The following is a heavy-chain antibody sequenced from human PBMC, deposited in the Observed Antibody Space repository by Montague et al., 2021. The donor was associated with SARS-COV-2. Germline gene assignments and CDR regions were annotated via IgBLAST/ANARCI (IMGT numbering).Heavy chain of an antibody. V-gene: IGHV4-4*07. Sequence: SETLSLTCSVSGDSITNHYWSWIRQPAGKGLEWIGRMHFTGKTNSSPFFSSRLTMSADTSKNQLSLKLTSVTAADTAIYFCARDRFDFGAGRQGTIDFWGQGTLVTVSS. CDR2: MHFTGKT. D-gene: IGHD3-10*01. CDR3: ARDRFDFGAGRQGTIDF. J-gene: IGHJ4*02. CDR1: GDSITNHY.